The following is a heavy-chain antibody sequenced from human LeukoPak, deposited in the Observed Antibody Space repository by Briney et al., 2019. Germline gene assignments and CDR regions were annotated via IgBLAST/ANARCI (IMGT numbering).Heavy chain of an antibody. CDR2: IYTSGST. Sequence: SETLSLTCTVSGGSISSYYWSWIRQPAGKGLEWIGRIYTSGSTKYNPSLKSRVAMSVDTSKNQFSLKLSAVTAADTAVYYCPREGDLPWSASWFDPWGQGTLVTVST. J-gene: IGHJ5*02. CDR3: PREGDLPWSASWFDP. V-gene: IGHV4-4*07. D-gene: IGHD3-3*01. CDR1: GGSISSYY.